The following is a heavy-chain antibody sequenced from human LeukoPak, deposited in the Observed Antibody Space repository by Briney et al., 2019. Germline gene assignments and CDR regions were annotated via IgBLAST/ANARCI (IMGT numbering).Heavy chain of an antibody. D-gene: IGHD2-15*01. V-gene: IGHV3-30*04. CDR1: GFTFSSYA. Sequence: PGGSLRLSCAASGFTFSSYAMHWVRQAPGKGLEWVTLISYDGSDKYYADSVKGRFTISRDNSKNTLYLQMNSLRAEDTAVYFCASFYCSGGSCYQYFSYYYMDVWGKGTTVTISS. CDR3: ASFYCSGGSCYQYFSYYYMDV. J-gene: IGHJ6*03. CDR2: ISYDGSDK.